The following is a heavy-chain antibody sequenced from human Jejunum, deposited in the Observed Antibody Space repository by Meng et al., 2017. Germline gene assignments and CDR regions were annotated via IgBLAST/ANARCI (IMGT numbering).Heavy chain of an antibody. CDR2: IFYSGSS. CDR1: GESISCGGSY. D-gene: IGHD1-1*01. Sequence: QWQLQGLGPGLVKHSVTLSLTWSCSGESISCGGSYWTWVRQTPGKGLEWIGYIFYSGSSSYNPSLKSRITIAVDTFKNQFSLTLRSVTDADTAVYYCARDGQQLGRYWLDPWGQGTLVTVSS. J-gene: IGHJ5*02. V-gene: IGHV4-31*02. CDR3: ARDGQQLGRYWLDP.